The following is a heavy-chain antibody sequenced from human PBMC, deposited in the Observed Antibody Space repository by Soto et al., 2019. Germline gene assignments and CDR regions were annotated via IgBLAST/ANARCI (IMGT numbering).Heavy chain of an antibody. CDR3: ARDQLEGNWFDP. CDR2: IYHSGST. V-gene: IGHV4-30-2*01. Sequence: QLQMQDSGSGLVRPSQSLSLTCAVSGGSISSGGYSWNWIRQPPGKGLEWIGYIYHSGSTLYNPSLKSRVTISVDKSKNQFSLKLTSVTAADTAVYYCARDQLEGNWFDPWGQATLVTVSS. J-gene: IGHJ5*02. D-gene: IGHD1-1*01. CDR1: GGSISSGGYS.